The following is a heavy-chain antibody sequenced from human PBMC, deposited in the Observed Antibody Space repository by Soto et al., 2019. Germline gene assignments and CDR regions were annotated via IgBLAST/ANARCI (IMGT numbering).Heavy chain of an antibody. CDR3: ARGGGGYDFWSGYFIDY. V-gene: IGHV3-33*01. Sequence: GGSLRLSCAASGFTFSNYAMHWVRQAPGKGLEWVAVIWYDGSDKYYADSVKGRFTISRENSKTTLYLQMNSLRAEDTAVYYCARGGGGYDFWSGYFIDYWGQGSLVTVSS. CDR2: IWYDGSDK. CDR1: GFTFSNYA. D-gene: IGHD3-3*01. J-gene: IGHJ4*02.